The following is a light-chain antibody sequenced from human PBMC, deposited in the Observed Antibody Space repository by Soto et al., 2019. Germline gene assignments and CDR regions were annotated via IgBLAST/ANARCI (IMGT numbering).Light chain of an antibody. CDR2: EVS. CDR1: SSDVGGYNY. Sequence: QSVLTQPASVSGSPGQSITISCTGTSSDVGGYNYVSWYQQHPGKAPKIMIYEVSNRPSGVSNRFSGSKSGNTASLTISGLQAADEPDYYCSSYTSSSTRVFGGWTKLTVL. CDR3: SSYTSSSTRV. J-gene: IGLJ3*02. V-gene: IGLV2-14*01.